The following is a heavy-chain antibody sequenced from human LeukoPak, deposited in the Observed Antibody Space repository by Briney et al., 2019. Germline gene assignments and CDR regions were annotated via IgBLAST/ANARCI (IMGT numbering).Heavy chain of an antibody. CDR1: GFTFSSQC. D-gene: IGHD2-2*01. CDR3: ARRYSGRPRCATWPDP. CDR2: INDEGSST. Sequence: GGSLGLSCAASGFTFSSQCIYGVRQARGKGLVWVSRINDEGSSTRYAESAKGRFTISRDDPHNSLFLQVNALRAEHTGVYYCARRYSGRPRCATWPDPCGHGALVTVSS. J-gene: IGHJ5*02. V-gene: IGHV3-74*01.